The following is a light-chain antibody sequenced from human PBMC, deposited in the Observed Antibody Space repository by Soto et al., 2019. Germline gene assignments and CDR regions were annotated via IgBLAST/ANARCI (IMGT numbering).Light chain of an antibody. CDR3: QQSSHSPLT. CDR2: EIS. V-gene: IGKV3-20*01. J-gene: IGKJ4*01. CDR1: QNVDTNY. Sequence: EIVLTQSPGTLSLSPGERATLSCRASQNVDTNYLAWFQQKPGQAPRLLIYEISKRATGVPDRFGGSGSGTDFTLIIRRLEPEDFALYYCQQSSHSPLTFGGGTRVEIK.